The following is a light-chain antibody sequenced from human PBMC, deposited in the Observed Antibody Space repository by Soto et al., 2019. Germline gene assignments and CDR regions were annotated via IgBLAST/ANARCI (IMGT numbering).Light chain of an antibody. CDR3: QQYGSSPWT. CDR2: GAS. CDR1: QSVSSSY. J-gene: IGKJ1*01. Sequence: EIVLTQSPGTLSLSPGERATLSCRASQSVSSSYLAWYQQKPGQAPRLLIYGASSRATGIPDRFSGSGSATVFTFTISSQETDDVAVYYCQQYGSSPWTFGHGTKVEIK. V-gene: IGKV3-20*01.